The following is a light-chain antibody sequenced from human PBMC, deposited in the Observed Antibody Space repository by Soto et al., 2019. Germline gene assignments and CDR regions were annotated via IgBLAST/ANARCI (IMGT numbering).Light chain of an antibody. Sequence: EIVMTQSPATLSVSPGEGATLSCKASQNVYNNLAWYQQRPGQPPRLLIYDASTRATGISARFSGSGYGTEFTLTISSLQSEDFAVYFCQQCRTWPLTLGGGTKVEIK. CDR1: QNVYNN. CDR3: QQCRTWPLT. CDR2: DAS. J-gene: IGKJ4*01. V-gene: IGKV3-15*01.